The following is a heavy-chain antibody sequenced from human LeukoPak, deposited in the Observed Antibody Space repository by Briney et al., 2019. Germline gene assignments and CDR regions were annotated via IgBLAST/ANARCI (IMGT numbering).Heavy chain of an antibody. V-gene: IGHV4-59*01. CDR2: IYYSEST. CDR1: GGSISSYC. CDR3: ARARYSSSWWFDP. D-gene: IGHD6-6*01. J-gene: IGHJ5*02. Sequence: PSETLSLTCTVSGGSISSYCWSWIRQPPGKGLEWIGYIYYSESTNYNPSLKSRVTISVDTSKNQFSLKLSSVTAADTAVYYCARARYSSSWWFDPWGQGTLVTVSS.